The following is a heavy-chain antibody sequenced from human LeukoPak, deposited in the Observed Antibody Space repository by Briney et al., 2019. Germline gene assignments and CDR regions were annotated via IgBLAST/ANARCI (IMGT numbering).Heavy chain of an antibody. CDR1: GFTFSDHY. D-gene: IGHD3-10*01. Sequence: GGSLRLSCAASGFTFSDHYMDWVRQAPGRGLEWVGRIKNRANSYTTQYAASVKGRFTISRDDSENSLYLQMNSLKIEDTAVYYCAREVLSMVRGVIPKEAWGWFDPWGQGTLVTVSS. J-gene: IGHJ5*02. CDR3: AREVLSMVRGVIPKEAWGWFDP. V-gene: IGHV3-72*01. CDR2: IKNRANSYTT.